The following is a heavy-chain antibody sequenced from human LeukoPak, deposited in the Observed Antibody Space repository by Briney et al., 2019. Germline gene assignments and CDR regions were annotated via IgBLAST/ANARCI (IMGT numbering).Heavy chain of an antibody. CDR3: ARRRRTYYYDSSGYGYFDD. J-gene: IGHJ4*02. V-gene: IGHV4-39*01. CDR1: GGSISSSSYY. CDR2: IYYSGST. Sequence: PSESLSLTCTVSGGSISSSSYYWGWIRQPPGKGLEWIGSIYYSGSTYYNPSLKSRVTISVDTSKNQFSLKLSSVTAADTAVYYCARRRRTYYYDSSGYGYFDDWGQGTLVTVSS. D-gene: IGHD3-22*01.